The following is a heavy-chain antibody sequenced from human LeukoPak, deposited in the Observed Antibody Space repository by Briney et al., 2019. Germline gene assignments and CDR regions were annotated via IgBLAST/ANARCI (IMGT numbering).Heavy chain of an antibody. D-gene: IGHD3-16*01. V-gene: IGHV4-39*07. Sequence: SETLSLTCTVSGGSISCSSYYWGWIRQPPGKGLEWIGSIYYSGSTYYNPSLKSRVTISVDTSKNQFSLKLSSVTAADTAVYYCARMLINYYFDYWGQGTLVTVSS. J-gene: IGHJ4*02. CDR1: GGSISCSSYY. CDR3: ARMLINYYFDY. CDR2: IYYSGST.